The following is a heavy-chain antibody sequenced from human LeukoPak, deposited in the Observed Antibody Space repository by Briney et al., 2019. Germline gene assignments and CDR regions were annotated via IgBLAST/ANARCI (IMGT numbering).Heavy chain of an antibody. CDR3: ARDDSPGIAVAATDY. J-gene: IGHJ4*02. CDR1: GFTFSSYS. CDR2: ISSSSSYI. D-gene: IGHD6-19*01. Sequence: PGGSLRLSCAASGFTFSSYSMNWVRQAPGKGLEWVSSISSSSSYIYYADSVKGRSTISRDNAKNSLYLQMNSLRAEDTAVYYCARDDSPGIAVAATDYWGQGTLVTVSS. V-gene: IGHV3-21*01.